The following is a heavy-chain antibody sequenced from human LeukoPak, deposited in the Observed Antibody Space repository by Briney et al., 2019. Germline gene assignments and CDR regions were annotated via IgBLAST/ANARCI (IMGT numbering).Heavy chain of an antibody. CDR1: GFTFSSYA. Sequence: GGSLRLSCAASGFTFSSYAMSWVRQAPGKGLEWVSAISGSGGSTYYADSVKGRFTISRDNSKNTLYLQTNSLRAEDTAVYYCAKAFSFGTAPFDYWGQGTLVTVFS. D-gene: IGHD1-14*01. V-gene: IGHV3-23*01. CDR3: AKAFSFGTAPFDY. J-gene: IGHJ4*02. CDR2: ISGSGGST.